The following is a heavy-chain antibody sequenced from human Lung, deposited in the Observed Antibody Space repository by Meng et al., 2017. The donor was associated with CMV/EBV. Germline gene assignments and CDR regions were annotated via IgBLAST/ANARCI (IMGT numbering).Heavy chain of an antibody. J-gene: IGHJ4*02. CDR1: GGAMSSTSW. V-gene: IGHV4-4*02. Sequence: QGQGEEAGPGLVKAGGTRALTCAVSGGAMSSTSWWSWVRQPPGKGLEWIGEISHGGSTNYNPSLKSRVSISVDKSKNQFSLKLSSVTAADTAVYYCARADKVRFDYWGQGALVTVSS. CDR2: ISHGGST. CDR3: ARADKVRFDY.